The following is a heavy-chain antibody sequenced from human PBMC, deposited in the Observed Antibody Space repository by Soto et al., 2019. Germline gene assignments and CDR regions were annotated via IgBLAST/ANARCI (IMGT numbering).Heavy chain of an antibody. J-gene: IGHJ3*02. CDR3: ARDQRPDDGNLFYDAFDI. CDR1: GFTFSTYW. CDR2: IRKDASVI. Sequence: EVQLVESGGDLVQPGGSLRLSCAASGFTFSTYWMTWVRQAPGRGLEWVANIRKDASVIHYADSVEGRFTISRDNAKKSLYLQMSRLRAEDTAVYFCARDQRPDDGNLFYDAFDIGGQGKVVTVSS. V-gene: IGHV3-7*01.